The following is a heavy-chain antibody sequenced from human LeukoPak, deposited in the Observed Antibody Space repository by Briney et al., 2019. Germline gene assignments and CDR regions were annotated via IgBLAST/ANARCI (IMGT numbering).Heavy chain of an antibody. Sequence: GASVKVSCKASGYTFTGYYMHWVRQAPGQGLEWMGWINPNSGGTNYAQKFQGRVTMTRDTSISTAYMELSRLRSDDTAVYYCARELDCSGGSCYLGYDAFDIWAKGQWSPSLQ. D-gene: IGHD2-15*01. CDR1: GYTFTGYY. CDR2: INPNSGGT. J-gene: IGHJ3*02. V-gene: IGHV1-2*02. CDR3: ARELDCSGGSCYLGYDAFDI.